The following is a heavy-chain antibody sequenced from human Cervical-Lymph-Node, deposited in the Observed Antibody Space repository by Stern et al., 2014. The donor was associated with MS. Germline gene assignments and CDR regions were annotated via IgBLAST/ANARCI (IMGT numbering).Heavy chain of an antibody. J-gene: IGHJ4*02. V-gene: IGHV1-46*01. CDR3: ARQRTTGHMDFDY. D-gene: IGHD1-1*01. CDR1: GYTFTTYF. CDR2: INTSDGDT. Sequence: QVQLVQSGAEVTKPGASVNVSCKASGYTFTTYFVHWVRQAPGQGLEWMGIINTSDGDTSYIRSFQGRVTMTRDTSANTVYLRLSNLKSEDTAVYYCARQRTTGHMDFDYWGQGTLVTVSS.